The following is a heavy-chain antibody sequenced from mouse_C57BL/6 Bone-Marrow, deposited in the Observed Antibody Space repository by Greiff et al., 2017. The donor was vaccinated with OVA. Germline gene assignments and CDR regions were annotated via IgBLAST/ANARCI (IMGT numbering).Heavy chain of an antibody. V-gene: IGHV5-6*01. CDR1: GFTFSSYG. Sequence: EVKVVESGGDLVKPGGSLKLSCAASGFTFSSYGMSWVRQTPDKRLEWFATISRGGSYTSYPDSVKGRFTISRDNAKNTLYLQMSSLKSEDTAMYYGARITSWGQGTLVTVSA. D-gene: IGHD1-1*01. CDR2: ISRGGSYT. CDR3: ARITS. J-gene: IGHJ3*01.